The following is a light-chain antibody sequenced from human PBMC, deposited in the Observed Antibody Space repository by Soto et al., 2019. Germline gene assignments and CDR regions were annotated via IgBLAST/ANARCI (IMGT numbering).Light chain of an antibody. V-gene: IGLV2-14*03. CDR1: SSDIGGYNY. CDR2: DVN. J-gene: IGLJ2*01. Sequence: QSALTQPASVSGSPGQSITISCTGTSSDIGGYNYVSWYQHHPGRAPKLMIFDVNNRTSGVSNRFSGSKSGNTASLTISGLQAEDEADYYCGSYTSASADVLFGGGTQLTVL. CDR3: GSYTSASADVL.